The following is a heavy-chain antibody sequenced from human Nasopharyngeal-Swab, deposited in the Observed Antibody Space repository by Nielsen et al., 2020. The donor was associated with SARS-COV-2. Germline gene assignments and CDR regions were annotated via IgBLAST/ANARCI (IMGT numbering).Heavy chain of an antibody. CDR3: AVARGGSYGGNWYFDL. V-gene: IGHV3-23*01. CDR1: GFTFSSYA. J-gene: IGHJ2*01. Sequence: GESLKISCAASGFTFSSYAMSWVRQAPGQGLEWVSAISGSGGSTYYADSVKGRFTISRDNSKNTLYLQMNSLRAEDTAVYYCAVARGGSYGGNWYFDLWGRGTLVTVSS. CDR2: ISGSGGST. D-gene: IGHD4-23*01.